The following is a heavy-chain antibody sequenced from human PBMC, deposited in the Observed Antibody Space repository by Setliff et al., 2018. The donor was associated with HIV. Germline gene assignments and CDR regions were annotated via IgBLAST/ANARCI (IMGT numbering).Heavy chain of an antibody. J-gene: IGHJ6*03. CDR3: ARARATETTFHYFDYYMDV. CDR1: GGSFSGYY. V-gene: IGHV4-34*01. CDR2: VNHSGST. D-gene: IGHD4-4*01. Sequence: SETLSLTCAVYGGSFSGYYWSSIRQPPGKGLEWIGEVNHSGSTNYNPSLKSRVTISVDMSKNQFSLKLSSVTAADTAVYYCARARATETTFHYFDYYMDVWGKGTTVTVSS.